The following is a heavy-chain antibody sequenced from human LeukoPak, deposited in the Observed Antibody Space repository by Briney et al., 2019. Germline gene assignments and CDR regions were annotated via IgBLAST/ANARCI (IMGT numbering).Heavy chain of an antibody. V-gene: IGHV1-8*01. CDR3: ARCRDGYNGPFDI. CDR1: GYTFTSYD. J-gene: IGHJ3*02. Sequence: ASVKLSCKASGYTFTSYDNNWVRQPTGQGLEWMGWMNPNSGNTGYAQKFQGRVTMTRNTSISTAYMELSSLRSEDTAVYYCARCRDGYNGPFDIWGQGTMVTVSS. CDR2: MNPNSGNT. D-gene: IGHD5-24*01.